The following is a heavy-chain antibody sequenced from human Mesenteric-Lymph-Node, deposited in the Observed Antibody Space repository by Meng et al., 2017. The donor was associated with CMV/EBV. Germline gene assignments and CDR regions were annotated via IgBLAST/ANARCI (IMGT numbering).Heavy chain of an antibody. J-gene: IGHJ5*02. CDR3: ARDKTSNNWFDP. CDR1: GYTFTSYF. V-gene: IGHV1-46*01. CDR2: INPGGGGT. D-gene: IGHD2-2*01. Sequence: CKAVGYTFTSYFIHGVRQAPGQGLEWMGIINPGGGGTSYAQKFQGRVTITTDESTSTAYMELSSLRSEDTAVYYCARDKTSNNWFDPWGQGTLVTVSS.